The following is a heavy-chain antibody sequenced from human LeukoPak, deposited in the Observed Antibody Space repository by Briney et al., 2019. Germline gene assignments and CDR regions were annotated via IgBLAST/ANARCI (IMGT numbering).Heavy chain of an antibody. Sequence: SETLSLTCTVSGGSISSYYWSWIRQPPGKGLEWIGYIYYSGSTNYNPSLKSRVTISVDTSKNQFSLKLSSVTAADTAMYYCARVPTRAFVDYWGQGTLVTVSS. CDR3: ARVPTRAFVDY. D-gene: IGHD3-16*01. CDR1: GGSISSYY. J-gene: IGHJ4*02. CDR2: IYYSGST. V-gene: IGHV4-59*12.